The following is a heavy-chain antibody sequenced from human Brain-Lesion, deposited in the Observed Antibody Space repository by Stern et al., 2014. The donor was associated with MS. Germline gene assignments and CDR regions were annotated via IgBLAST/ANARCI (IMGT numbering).Heavy chain of an antibody. V-gene: IGHV4-61*02. Sequence: QVQLVESGPGLVRPSQTLSLTCTVSGGSITSGRYYWPWIRQTAGKGLEWIVRIYTSGATNYNPSFESRVTISMDTSSNHFSLRLSSVTVADTAVYFCARADYSVSGTTFDYWGQGTLVAV. J-gene: IGHJ4*02. CDR1: GGSITSGRYY. CDR3: ARADYSVSGTTFDY. D-gene: IGHD3-10*01. CDR2: IYTSGAT.